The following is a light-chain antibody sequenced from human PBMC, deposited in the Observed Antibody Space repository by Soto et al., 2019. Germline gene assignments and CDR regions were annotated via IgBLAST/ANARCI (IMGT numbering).Light chain of an antibody. Sequence: QSALTQPASVSGSPGQSITISCTGTSSDVGSYNYVSWYQQHPGKAPKLMIYEVSNRPSGVSNRFSGSKSGNTASLTISGLQAEDEADYYCSSYTRSNTGVFGGGTKLTVL. CDR3: SSYTRSNTGV. CDR2: EVS. J-gene: IGLJ3*02. CDR1: SSDVGSYNY. V-gene: IGLV2-14*01.